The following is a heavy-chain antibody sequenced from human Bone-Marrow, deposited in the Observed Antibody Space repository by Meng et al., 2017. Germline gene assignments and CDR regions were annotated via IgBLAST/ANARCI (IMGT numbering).Heavy chain of an antibody. D-gene: IGHD3-3*01. J-gene: IGHJ4*02. CDR2: IRSKAYGGTT. CDR3: TREGFAGDFWSRYYFDY. V-gene: IGHV3-49*02. Sequence: WVRQAPGKGLEWVGFIRSKAYGGTTEYAASVKGRFTISRDDSKSIAYLQMNSLKTEDTAVYYCTREGFAGDFWSRYYFDYWGQGTLVTVSS.